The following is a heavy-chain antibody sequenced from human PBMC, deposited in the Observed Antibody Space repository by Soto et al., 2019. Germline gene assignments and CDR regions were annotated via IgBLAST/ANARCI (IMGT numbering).Heavy chain of an antibody. Sequence: QVQLVESGGGVVQPGRSLRLSCAASGFTFSSYGMHWVRQAPGKGLEWVAVIWYDGSNKYYADSVKGRFTISRDNSKNTLYLQMNSLRAEDTAVYYCEIEEYVSGSLDYWGQGTLVTVSS. V-gene: IGHV3-33*01. CDR3: EIEEYVSGSLDY. CDR1: GFTFSSYG. D-gene: IGHD3-10*01. CDR2: IWYDGSNK. J-gene: IGHJ4*02.